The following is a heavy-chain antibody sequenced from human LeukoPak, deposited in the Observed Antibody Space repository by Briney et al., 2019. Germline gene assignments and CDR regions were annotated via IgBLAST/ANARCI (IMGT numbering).Heavy chain of an antibody. CDR3: AKERGGYFIDY. CDR2: ISSSSSYI. CDR1: GFTFSSYS. Sequence: GGSLRLSCAASGFTFSSYSMNWVRQAPGKGLEWVSSISSSSSYIYYADSVKGRFTISRDNAKNTLYLQMNSLRVEDTAVYYCAKERGGYFIDYWGQGTLVTVSS. V-gene: IGHV3-21*04. J-gene: IGHJ4*02. D-gene: IGHD5-24*01.